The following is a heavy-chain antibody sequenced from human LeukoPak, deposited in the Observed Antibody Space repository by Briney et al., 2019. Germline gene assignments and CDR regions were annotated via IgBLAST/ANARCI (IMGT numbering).Heavy chain of an antibody. J-gene: IGHJ6*03. Sequence: GGSLRLSCAASGFPFDDYTMHWVRQAPGKGLEWVSLISWDGGSTYYADSVKGQFTISRDNSKNSLYLQMNSLRTEDTALYYCTKDSSTSSCYMDVWGKGTTVTVSS. CDR2: ISWDGGST. V-gene: IGHV3-43*01. CDR1: GFPFDDYT. D-gene: IGHD2-2*01. CDR3: TKDSSTSSCYMDV.